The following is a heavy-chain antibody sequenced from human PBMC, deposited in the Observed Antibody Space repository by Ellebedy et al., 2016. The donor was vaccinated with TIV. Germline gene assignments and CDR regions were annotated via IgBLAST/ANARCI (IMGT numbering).Heavy chain of an antibody. CDR2: ISSDGNNN. CDR3: AREGCSGGSCYSIYYYMDV. D-gene: IGHD2-15*01. V-gene: IGHV3-30*03. Sequence: GGSLRLSCAASGFTFTTYAIHRVRQAPGKALQWVAVISSDGNNNDYGDSVKGRFTISRDKSENTVYLQMNSLRPEDSAVYFCAREGCSGGSCYSIYYYMDVWGQGTTVTVSS. CDR1: GFTFTTYA. J-gene: IGHJ6*03.